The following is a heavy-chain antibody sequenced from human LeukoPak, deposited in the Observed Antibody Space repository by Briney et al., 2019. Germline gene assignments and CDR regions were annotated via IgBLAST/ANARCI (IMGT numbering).Heavy chain of an antibody. CDR1: GYNFTSYW. J-gene: IGHJ4*02. CDR2: IYPGDSDT. V-gene: IGHV5-51*01. CDR3: ARLEYCGGDCLIDY. Sequence: GESLRISCKGSGYNFTSYWIGWVRQMPGRGLEWMGIIYPGDSDTRYSPSFQGQVTISADKSISTAYLQWSSLKASDTAMYYCARLEYCGGDCLIDYWGQGTLVTVSS. D-gene: IGHD2-21*02.